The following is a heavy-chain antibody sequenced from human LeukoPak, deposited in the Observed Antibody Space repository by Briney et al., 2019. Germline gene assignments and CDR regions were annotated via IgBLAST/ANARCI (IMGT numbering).Heavy chain of an antibody. CDR3: ARDLGPVLVY. CDR1: GFTFSRHW. J-gene: IGHJ4*02. CDR2: IWYDGSNK. D-gene: IGHD2-8*02. V-gene: IGHV3-33*08. Sequence: AGGSLRLSCAASGFTFSRHWMHWVRQAPGKGLEWVAVIWYDGSNKYYADSVKGRFTISRDNSKNTLYLQMNSLRAEDTAVYYCARDLGPVLVYWGQGTLVTVSS.